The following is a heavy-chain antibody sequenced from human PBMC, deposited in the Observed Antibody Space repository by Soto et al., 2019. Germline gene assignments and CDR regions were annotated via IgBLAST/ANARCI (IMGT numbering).Heavy chain of an antibody. D-gene: IGHD3-22*01. V-gene: IGHV1-69*02. CDR3: ARGLHYDSISLADY. Sequence: QVQLVQSGAEVKKPGSSVKVSCKASGGTFSSYIISWVRQAPGQGLEWMGRIIPILGITKYAQKFQGRVTITADKSTSTAYMELSSLRSEDTAVYYCARGLHYDSISLADYCGQGTLVTVSS. J-gene: IGHJ4*02. CDR1: GGTFSSYI. CDR2: IIPILGIT.